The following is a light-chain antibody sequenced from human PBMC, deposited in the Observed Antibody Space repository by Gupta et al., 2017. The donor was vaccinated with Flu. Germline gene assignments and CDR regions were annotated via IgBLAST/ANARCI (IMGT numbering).Light chain of an antibody. CDR3: SSYTISNTWV. Sequence: QSALTQPASVSGSPGQSITISCTGTSSDVGGHNYVSWYQHHPGKAPKLMIYEVSNRPSGVSNRFSGSKSGNTASLTIFGLQAEDESNYYCSSYTISNTWVFGGGTKVTVL. V-gene: IGLV2-14*01. J-gene: IGLJ3*02. CDR2: EVS. CDR1: SSDVGGHNY.